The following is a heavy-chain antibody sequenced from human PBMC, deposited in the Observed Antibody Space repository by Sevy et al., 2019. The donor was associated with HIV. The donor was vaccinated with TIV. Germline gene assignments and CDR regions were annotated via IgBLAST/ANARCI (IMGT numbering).Heavy chain of an antibody. CDR3: AKDRSGSWSVDY. Sequence: GGSLRLSCAGSGFTFYNYGIHWVRQAPGKGLEWVTMISYDGKNENYADYVKGRFTISRDNSKNTVYLQMNSLRPDDTAIYYCAKDRSGSWSVDYWGQGTLVTVSS. D-gene: IGHD6-13*01. J-gene: IGHJ4*02. V-gene: IGHV3-30*18. CDR1: GFTFYNYG. CDR2: ISYDGKNE.